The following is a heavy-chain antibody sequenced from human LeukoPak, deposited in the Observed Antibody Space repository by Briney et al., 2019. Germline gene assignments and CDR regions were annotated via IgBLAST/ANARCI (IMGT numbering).Heavy chain of an antibody. CDR1: GFTFSNYA. V-gene: IGHV3-23*01. D-gene: IGHD3-10*02. Sequence: GGSLRLSCAASGFTFSNYAMSWVRQAPGKGLEWVSLISGSGTGTYYADSVKGRFTISRDNSKNTLYLQMNSLGAEDTAVYYCAKALFGEDPLYYCGLDVWGQGTTVTVSS. J-gene: IGHJ6*02. CDR2: ISGSGTGT. CDR3: AKALFGEDPLYYCGLDV.